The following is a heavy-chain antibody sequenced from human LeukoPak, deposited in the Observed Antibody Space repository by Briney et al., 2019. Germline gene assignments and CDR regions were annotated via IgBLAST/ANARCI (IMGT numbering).Heavy chain of an antibody. CDR3: ASYAGSGSGLGY. CDR2: INSDGSST. J-gene: IGHJ4*02. CDR1: GFTFSSFW. V-gene: IGHV3-74*01. Sequence: GGSLRLSCAASGFTFSSFWMHWVRQAPGKGLVWVSRINSDGSSTSYADSVKGRFTISRDNAKNTLYLQMNTLRAEDTAVYYCASYAGSGSGLGYWGQGTLVTVSS. D-gene: IGHD3-10*01.